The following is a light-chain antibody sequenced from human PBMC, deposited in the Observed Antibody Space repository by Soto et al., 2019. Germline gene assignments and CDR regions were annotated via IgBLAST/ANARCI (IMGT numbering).Light chain of an antibody. J-gene: IGLJ1*01. Sequence: QSALTQPASVSGSPGQSIAISCTGTSSDVGAYNSVSWYQQHPGRAPKLMIHDVSDRPSGVSNRFSGSKSGNTVSLTISGLQADDEADYYCSSYTSSSTYVFGTGTNVTVL. CDR3: SSYTSSSTYV. V-gene: IGLV2-14*03. CDR2: DVS. CDR1: SSDVGAYNS.